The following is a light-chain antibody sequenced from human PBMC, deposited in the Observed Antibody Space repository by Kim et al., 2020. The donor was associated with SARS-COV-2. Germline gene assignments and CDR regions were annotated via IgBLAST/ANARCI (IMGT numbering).Light chain of an antibody. CDR1: GPHPGSNG. J-gene: IGLJ1*01. Sequence: GRGVTSSCAGGGPHPGSNGVNWYQHRPGAARKLRMYRNTQRPSGVPDGFCGSKSGTSASLAISGLGSEDEADYYCAAWDGSLKGYVFGTGTKVTV. CDR3: AAWDGSLKGYV. CDR2: RNT. V-gene: IGLV1-44*01.